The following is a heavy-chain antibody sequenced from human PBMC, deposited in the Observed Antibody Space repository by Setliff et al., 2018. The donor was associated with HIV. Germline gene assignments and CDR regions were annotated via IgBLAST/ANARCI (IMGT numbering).Heavy chain of an antibody. CDR2: INPRSGVT. J-gene: IGHJ4*02. Sequence: ASVKVSCTSSGYPFADHYLHWVRQAPGQGLQWMGWINPRSGVTKYAQNFQGRFIMTTDTTINTAYMQLERLTSDDTALYYCARDSGTNDHFLSPYYGALDFWGLGTLVTVSS. D-gene: IGHD3-3*02. CDR3: ARDSGTNDHFLSPYYGALDF. CDR1: GYPFADHY. V-gene: IGHV1-2*02.